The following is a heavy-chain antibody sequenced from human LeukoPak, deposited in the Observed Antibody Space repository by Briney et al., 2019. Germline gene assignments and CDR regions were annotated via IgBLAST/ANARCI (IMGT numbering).Heavy chain of an antibody. CDR2: ISGDGGST. D-gene: IGHD1-7*01. Sequence: GGSLRLSCAASGFTFDDYAMHWVRQAPGKGLEWVCLISGDGGSTYYADSVRGRFTISRDNSKNSLYLQMTSLRTEDTALYYCAKDRRTYYCYYMDVWGKGTTVTVSS. V-gene: IGHV3-43*02. J-gene: IGHJ6*03. CDR3: AKDRRTYYCYYMDV. CDR1: GFTFDDYA.